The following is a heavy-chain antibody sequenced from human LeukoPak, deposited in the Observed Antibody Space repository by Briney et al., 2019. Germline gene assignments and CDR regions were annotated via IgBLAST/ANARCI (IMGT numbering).Heavy chain of an antibody. CDR2: IYYSGST. V-gene: IGHV4-39*01. CDR1: GGSISSNSYY. CDR3: ARHGHSVTMVRGVTQTYYYYYYYMDV. D-gene: IGHD3-10*01. Sequence: SETLSLTCAVSGGSISSNSYYWGWIRQPPGKGLEWIGSIYYSGSTYYNPSLKSRVTISVDTSKNQFSLKLSSVTAADTAVYYCARHGHSVTMVRGVTQTYYYYYYYMDVWGKGTTVTISS. J-gene: IGHJ6*03.